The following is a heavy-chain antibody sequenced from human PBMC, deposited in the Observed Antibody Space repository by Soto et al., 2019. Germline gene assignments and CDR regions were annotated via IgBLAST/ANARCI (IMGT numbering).Heavy chain of an antibody. D-gene: IGHD6-25*01. CDR2: MSYAGTYK. CDR3: AKERSPRPVLESGSPGGDY. J-gene: IGHJ4*02. V-gene: IGHV3-30*18. CDR1: GFTFSDYG. Sequence: QVQLVESGGGVVQPGRSLRLSCAVSGFTFSDYGMHWVRQAPGKGLEWVAVMSYAGTYKYYADSVKGRFTISRDLSGYTRFLKINSRRLEAPAVYSCAKERSPRPVLESGSPGGDYWGRGTLSPSPQ.